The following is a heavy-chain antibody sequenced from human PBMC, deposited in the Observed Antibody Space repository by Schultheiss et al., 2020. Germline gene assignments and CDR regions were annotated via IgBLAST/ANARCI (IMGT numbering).Heavy chain of an antibody. CDR3: AKDYTSSWTSKFFQH. CDR1: GFTFSSYA. Sequence: GGSLRLSCAASGFTFSSYAMSWVRQAPGKGLEWVSAISGSAGSTYYADSVKGRFTISRDNSKNTLYLVMNSLRAEDTAVYYCAKDYTSSWTSKFFQHWGRGTLVTVSS. V-gene: IGHV3-23*01. J-gene: IGHJ1*01. D-gene: IGHD6-13*01. CDR2: ISGSAGST.